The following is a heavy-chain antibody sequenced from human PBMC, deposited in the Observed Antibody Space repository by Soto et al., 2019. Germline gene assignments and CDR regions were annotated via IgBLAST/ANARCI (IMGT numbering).Heavy chain of an antibody. J-gene: IGHJ1*01. CDR1: GFTFDDYA. D-gene: IGHD1-26*01. CDR3: ARGEIVGAPTLWGYFHH. CDR2: ISWDGGST. Sequence: LSLTCAASGFTFDDYAMHWVRQAPGKGLEWVSLISWDGGSTYYADSVKGRFTISRDNSKNSLYLQMNSLRAEDTALYYCARGEIVGAPTLWGYFHHWGQGTLVTVSS. V-gene: IGHV3-43D*03.